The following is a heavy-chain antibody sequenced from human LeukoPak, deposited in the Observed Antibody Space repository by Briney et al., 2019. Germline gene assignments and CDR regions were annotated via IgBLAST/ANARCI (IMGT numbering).Heavy chain of an antibody. V-gene: IGHV3-33*01. Sequence: GGSLRLSCVASGFIFSTYGLHWVRQSPGRGLEWVAVIWYDGSQRYYADSVKGRFTISRDDSQNTIYLQMDSLRAEDTAVYYCATSSPRNYLDHWGQGTLVTVSS. D-gene: IGHD1-14*01. CDR3: ATSSPRNYLDH. J-gene: IGHJ4*02. CDR1: GFIFSTYG. CDR2: IWYDGSQR.